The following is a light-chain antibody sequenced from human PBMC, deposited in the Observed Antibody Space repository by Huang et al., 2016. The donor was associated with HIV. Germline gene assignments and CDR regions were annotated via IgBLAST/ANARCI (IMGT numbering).Light chain of an antibody. CDR1: RSLLFASNSKNF. J-gene: IGKJ2*01. CDR2: MAS. Sequence: DILLTQSPDSLAVSLGERATLTCRSSRSLLFASNSKNFLAWYQQKPGQSPKLLMYMASVRESGVPERFSGSGSGKEFTLTIGSLQAEDVAVYYCQQFYNMPYTFGRGTRLEI. CDR3: QQFYNMPYT. V-gene: IGKV4-1*01.